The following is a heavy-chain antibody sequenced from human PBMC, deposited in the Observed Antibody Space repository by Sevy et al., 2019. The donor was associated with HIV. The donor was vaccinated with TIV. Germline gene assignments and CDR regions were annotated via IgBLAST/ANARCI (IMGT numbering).Heavy chain of an antibody. CDR2: ISAYNGNT. J-gene: IGHJ4*01. CDR3: AKNQIAFSGVVPASNY. V-gene: IGHV1-18*01. D-gene: IGHD2-2*01. Sequence: ASVKVSCKASGYTFTSYGISWVRQAPGQGLEWMGWISAYNGNTNYAQKLQGRVTMTTDTSTSTAYMELRSLRSDDTAADYCAKNQIAFSGVVPASNYWGHGTPVTVSS. CDR1: GYTFTSYG.